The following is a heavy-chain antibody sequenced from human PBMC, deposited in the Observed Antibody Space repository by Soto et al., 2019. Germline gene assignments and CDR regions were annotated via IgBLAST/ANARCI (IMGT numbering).Heavy chain of an antibody. CDR2: IYYSGST. J-gene: IGHJ5*01. V-gene: IGHV4-31*03. CDR1: GGSISSGGYY. CDR3: ARHSASWQWFDY. Sequence: QVQLQESGPGLVKPSPTLSLTCSVSGGSISSGGYYWSWIRQHPEKGLEWIGYIYYSGSTNYNPSLNSRVIISVDTSSNRFSLDLRSVTAADTAIYYCARHSASWQWFDYWGQGTLVTVSS. D-gene: IGHD1-26*01.